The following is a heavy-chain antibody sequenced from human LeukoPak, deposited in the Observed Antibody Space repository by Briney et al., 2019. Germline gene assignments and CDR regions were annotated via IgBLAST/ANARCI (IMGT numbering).Heavy chain of an antibody. CDR1: GGTFSSYA. V-gene: IGHV1-69*13. CDR3: ARDAPDAGALTFDY. Sequence: ASVKVSCKASGGTFSSYAIGWVRQAPGQGLEWMGGIIPIFGTANYAQKFQGRVTITADESTSTAYMELSSLRSEDTAVYYCARDAPDAGALTFDYWGQGTLVTVSS. D-gene: IGHD1-26*01. CDR2: IIPIFGTA. J-gene: IGHJ4*02.